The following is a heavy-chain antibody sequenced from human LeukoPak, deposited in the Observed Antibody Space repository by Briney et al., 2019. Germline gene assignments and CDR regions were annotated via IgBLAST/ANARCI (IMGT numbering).Heavy chain of an antibody. D-gene: IGHD4-11*01. CDR3: ARGGHSNHDPFDY. J-gene: IGHJ4*02. CDR1: GGPFSGYY. CDR2: ISQFGST. Sequence: PSETPSLTCDVLGGPFSGYYWSWIRQPPGRGLEWIGEISQFGSTDYNPSLKSRVTISVDTSGGRFSPKMTSVTAADSAVYYCARGGHSNHDPFDYWGQGTLVTVSS. V-gene: IGHV4-34*01.